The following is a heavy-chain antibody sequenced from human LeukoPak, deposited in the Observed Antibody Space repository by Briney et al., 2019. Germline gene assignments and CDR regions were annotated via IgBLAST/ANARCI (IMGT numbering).Heavy chain of an antibody. CDR2: IWYDGSNK. D-gene: IGHD5-18*01. V-gene: IGHV3-33*01. Sequence: GGSLRLSCAASGFTFSSYGMHWVRQAPGKGLEWVAVIWYDGSNKYYADSVKGRYTISRDNSKNTLYLQMNSLRAEDTAVYYCARAKYSYGLYYFDYWGQGTLVTVSS. CDR3: ARAKYSYGLYYFDY. J-gene: IGHJ4*02. CDR1: GFTFSSYG.